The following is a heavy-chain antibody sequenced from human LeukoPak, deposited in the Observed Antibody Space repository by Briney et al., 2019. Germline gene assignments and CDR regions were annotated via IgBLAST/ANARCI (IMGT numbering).Heavy chain of an antibody. CDR3: ARGSLIAAAGMGFDY. Sequence: SVKVSCKASGGTFSSYAISWVRQAPGQGLEWVGGIIPVFGSANYAQKFQGRVTMTTDTSTSTAYMEQRSLRSDDTAVYYCARGSLIAAAGMGFDYWGQGTLVTVSS. D-gene: IGHD6-13*01. J-gene: IGHJ4*02. CDR1: GGTFSSYA. CDR2: IIPVFGSA. V-gene: IGHV1-69*05.